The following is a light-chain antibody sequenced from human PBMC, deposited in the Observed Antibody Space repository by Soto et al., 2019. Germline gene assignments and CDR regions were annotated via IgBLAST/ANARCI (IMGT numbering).Light chain of an antibody. J-gene: IGKJ5*01. CDR2: AAS. Sequence: DIQMTQSPSSLSASVGDRVTITCRASQSISTYLNWYQQEPGKAPKLLIYAASNLQSGVPSRFSGSGSGTDFTPTISSLQAEDIATYYCQQSYGTTMYTFGQGTRLEIK. V-gene: IGKV1-39*01. CDR1: QSISTY. CDR3: QQSYGTTMYT.